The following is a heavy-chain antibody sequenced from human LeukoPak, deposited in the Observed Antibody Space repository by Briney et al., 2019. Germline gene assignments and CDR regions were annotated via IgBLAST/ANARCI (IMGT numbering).Heavy chain of an antibody. CDR2: ISAYNGNA. CDR1: GYTFPSYG. D-gene: IGHD1-20*01. J-gene: IGHJ3*02. CDR3: AREVRPITTNDAFDI. Sequence: ASVTVSCKASGYTFPSYGLSWVRQAPGQGLEWMGWISAYNGNANYAQKLQGRVTMTTDTSTSTAYMELRSLRSDDTAVYYCAREVRPITTNDAFDIWGQGTMVTVSS. V-gene: IGHV1-18*01.